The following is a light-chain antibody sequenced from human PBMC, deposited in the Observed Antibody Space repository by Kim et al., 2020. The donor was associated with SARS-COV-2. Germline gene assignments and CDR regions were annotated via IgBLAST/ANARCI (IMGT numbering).Light chain of an antibody. Sequence: SSELTHDPAVSVALGQTVRITCQGDSLRSYYASWYQQKPGQAPVLVIYGKNSRPSGIPDRFSGSSSGNTASLTITGAQAADEADYYCNSRDSSGAPWVFGGGTQLTVL. CDR1: SLRSYY. CDR2: GKN. CDR3: NSRDSSGAPWV. J-gene: IGLJ3*02. V-gene: IGLV3-19*01.